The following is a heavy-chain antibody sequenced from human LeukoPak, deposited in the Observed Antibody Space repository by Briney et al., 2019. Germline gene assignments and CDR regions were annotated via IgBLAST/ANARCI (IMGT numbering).Heavy chain of an antibody. Sequence: GGSLRLSCAASGFTFSTYRMHWVRQAPGKGLEWVSSITSSSSSMSYADSVVGRFTISRDNVKNSLYLQMSSLSAEDTAVYYCRFGDFNDYWGQGTLVTVSS. CDR1: GFTFSTYR. CDR3: RFGDFNDY. V-gene: IGHV3-21*01. CDR2: ITSSSSSM. D-gene: IGHD3-10*01. J-gene: IGHJ4*02.